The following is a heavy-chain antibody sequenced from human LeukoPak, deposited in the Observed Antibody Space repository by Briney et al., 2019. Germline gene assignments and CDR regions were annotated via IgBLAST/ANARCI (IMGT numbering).Heavy chain of an antibody. V-gene: IGHV3-21*01. J-gene: IGHJ4*02. CDR3: ARGHYDVLAASYKWTPDY. CDR1: GFTFNTSN. D-gene: IGHD3-9*01. Sequence: GGSLRLSCAASGFTFNTSNMNWVRQAPGKGLEWVSSITSGGDYIYYADSVKGRFTTSRDNAKNSLSLQLNSLRVEDTAVYYCARGHYDVLAASYKWTPDYWGQGTLSPSPQ. CDR2: ITSGGDYI.